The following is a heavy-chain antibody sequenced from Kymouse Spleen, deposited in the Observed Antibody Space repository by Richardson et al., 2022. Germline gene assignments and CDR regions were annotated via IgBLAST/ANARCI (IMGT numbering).Heavy chain of an antibody. J-gene: IGHJ6*02. CDR2: ISWNSGSI. CDR1: GFTFDDYA. Sequence: EVQLVESGGGLVQPGRSLRLSCAASGFTFDDYAMHWVRQAPGKGLEWVSGISWNSGSIGYADSVKGRFTISRDNAKNSLYLQMNSLRAEDTALYYCAKDKKYSGSYAYYYGMDVWGQGTTVTVSS. D-gene: IGHD1-26*01. CDR3: AKDKKYSGSYAYYYGMDV. V-gene: IGHV3-9*01.